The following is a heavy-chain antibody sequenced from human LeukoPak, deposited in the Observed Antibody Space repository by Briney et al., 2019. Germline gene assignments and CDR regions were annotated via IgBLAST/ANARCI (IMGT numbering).Heavy chain of an antibody. CDR3: ASPRGGNHGWSLDY. D-gene: IGHD2-2*03. J-gene: IGHJ4*02. V-gene: IGHV1-46*01. CDR2: IKPSGGST. Sequence: GASVKVSWEASGDTFTSYYMHWVRQAPGQGLEWMGIIKPSGGSTSYAQKCQGRVTMTRDTSTSTVYMELSSLRSEDTAVYYCASPRGGNHGWSLDYWGQRSLVSVSS. CDR1: GDTFTSYY.